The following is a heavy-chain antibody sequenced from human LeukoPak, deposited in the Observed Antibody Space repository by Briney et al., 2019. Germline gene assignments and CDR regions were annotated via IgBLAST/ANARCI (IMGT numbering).Heavy chain of an antibody. Sequence: ASVKVSCKVSGYTLTELSMHWVRQAPGKGLEWMGGFDPEDGETIYAQKFQGRVTITADKSTSTAYMELSSLRSEDTAVYYCARDGLRAYCGGDCYYNWFDPWGQGTLVTVSS. CDR1: GYTLTELS. J-gene: IGHJ5*02. CDR3: ARDGLRAYCGGDCYYNWFDP. CDR2: FDPEDGET. V-gene: IGHV1-24*01. D-gene: IGHD2-21*02.